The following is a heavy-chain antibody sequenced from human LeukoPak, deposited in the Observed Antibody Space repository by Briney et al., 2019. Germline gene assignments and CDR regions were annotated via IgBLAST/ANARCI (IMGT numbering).Heavy chain of an antibody. CDR1: GYTFTGYY. J-gene: IGHJ4*02. CDR3: ARGYYDFWSGSLGASLFGY. D-gene: IGHD3-3*01. V-gene: IGHV1-2*02. CDR2: INPNSGGT. Sequence: ASVKVSCKASGYTFTGYYMHWVRQAPGQGFEWMGWINPNSGGTNYAQKFQGRVTMTRDTSISTAYMELSRLRSDDTAVYYCARGYYDFWSGSLGASLFGYWGQGTLVTVSS.